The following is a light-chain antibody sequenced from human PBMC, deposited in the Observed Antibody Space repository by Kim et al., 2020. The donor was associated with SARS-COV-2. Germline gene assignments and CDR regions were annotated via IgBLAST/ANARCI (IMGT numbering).Light chain of an antibody. CDR1: SLRSYY. J-gene: IGLJ3*02. V-gene: IGLV3-19*01. CDR2: GKN. CDR3: NPPDSRGNHWV. Sequence: ALGQTVRITCQGDSLRSYYASWYQQKPGQAPVLVIYGKNNRPSGIPDRFSGSSSGNTASLTITGAQAEDEADYYCNPPDSRGNHWVFGGGTQLTVL.